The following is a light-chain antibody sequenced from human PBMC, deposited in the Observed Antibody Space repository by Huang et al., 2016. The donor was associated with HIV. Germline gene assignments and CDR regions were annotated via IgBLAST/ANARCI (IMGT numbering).Light chain of an antibody. CDR3: QQYNDWPYT. CDR2: GAS. V-gene: IGKV3D-15*01. CDR1: QSVSSN. J-gene: IGKJ2*01. Sequence: EIVMTQSPVTLSVSPGERATLSCRASQSVSSNLAWYQQKPGQAPRLFIYGASTRATGIPARFSGSGSGTEFTLTISSLQSEDFAVYYCQQYNDWPYTFGQGTKLEIK.